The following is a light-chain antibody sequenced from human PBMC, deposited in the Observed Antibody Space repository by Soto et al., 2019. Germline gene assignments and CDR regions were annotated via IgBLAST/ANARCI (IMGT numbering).Light chain of an antibody. CDR1: QDISTY. Sequence: DIQMTQSPSSLSASVGDRVTITCQASQDISTYLNWYQHKPGKAPKLLIYGASNLETGVPSRFIGSGSGTRFTFTINSLQPEDIATYYCQQYDNLPSFGPGTKVDIK. V-gene: IGKV1-33*01. CDR2: GAS. J-gene: IGKJ3*01. CDR3: QQYDNLPS.